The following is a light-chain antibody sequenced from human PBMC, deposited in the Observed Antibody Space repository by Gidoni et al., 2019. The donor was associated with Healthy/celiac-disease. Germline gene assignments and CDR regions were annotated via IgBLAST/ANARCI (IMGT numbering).Light chain of an antibody. Sequence: EIVLTQSPATLSLSPGERATLSCRASQSVSSYLAWYQQKPGQAPRLLIYDASNRATGIPARFSGSGSGTDFTLTISSLEPEEFAVYYCKQRSNGPQGTFXQXTKVEIK. CDR2: DAS. CDR1: QSVSSY. CDR3: KQRSNGPQGT. V-gene: IGKV3-11*01. J-gene: IGKJ1*01.